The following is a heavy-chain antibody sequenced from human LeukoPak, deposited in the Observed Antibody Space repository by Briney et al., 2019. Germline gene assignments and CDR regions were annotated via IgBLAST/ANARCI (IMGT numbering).Heavy chain of an antibody. V-gene: IGHV3-73*01. CDR3: TSPNYDYVWGSYRLDDY. J-gene: IGHJ4*02. Sequence: GGSLRLSCAASGFTFSGSAMHWVRQASGKGLEWVGRIRGKANSYATAYAASVKGRFTISRDDSKNTAYLQMNSLKTEDTAVYYCTSPNYDYVWGSYRLDDYWGQGTLVTVSS. CDR1: GFTFSGSA. CDR2: IRGKANSYAT. D-gene: IGHD3-16*02.